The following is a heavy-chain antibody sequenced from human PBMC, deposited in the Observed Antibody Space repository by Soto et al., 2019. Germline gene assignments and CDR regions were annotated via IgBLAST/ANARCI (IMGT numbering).Heavy chain of an antibody. J-gene: IGHJ4*02. V-gene: IGHV3-15*01. CDR2: IRSNNDGGTS. CDR1: GFTFSIAW. Sequence: EVQLVESGGGLVEPGGSLRLSCAASGFTFSIAWMSWVRQAPGKGLEWVGRIRSNNDGGTSAYAAPVKGRFTISRDDSKTTLFLQMHSLKSEDTAVYYCTTGSTGGEDYWGQGTLVTVSS. CDR3: TTGSTGGEDY. D-gene: IGHD2-8*02.